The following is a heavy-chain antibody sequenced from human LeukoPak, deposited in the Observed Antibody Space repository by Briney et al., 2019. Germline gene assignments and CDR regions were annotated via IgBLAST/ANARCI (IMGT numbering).Heavy chain of an antibody. Sequence: GGSLRLSCAASGFTVSSNYMSWVRQAPGKGLEWVSAISGSGGSTYYADSVKGRFTISRDNSKNTLYLQMNSLRAEDTAVYYCAKSERGYDPSCFDYWGQGTLVTVSS. CDR1: GFTVSSNY. CDR3: AKSERGYDPSCFDY. D-gene: IGHD5-12*01. CDR2: ISGSGGST. V-gene: IGHV3-23*01. J-gene: IGHJ4*02.